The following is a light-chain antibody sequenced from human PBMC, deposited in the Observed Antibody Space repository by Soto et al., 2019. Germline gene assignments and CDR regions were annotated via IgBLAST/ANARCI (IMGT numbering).Light chain of an antibody. CDR3: SSYAGSNYV. J-gene: IGLJ1*01. Sequence: QSALTQPPSASGSPGQSVTISCTGTSSDVGGYNYVSWYQQHPGKAPKLMIYEVSKRPSGVPDRFSGSKSGTTASLTVSGLQAEDEADYYCSSYAGSNYVFGTGTKVTVL. V-gene: IGLV2-8*01. CDR2: EVS. CDR1: SSDVGGYNY.